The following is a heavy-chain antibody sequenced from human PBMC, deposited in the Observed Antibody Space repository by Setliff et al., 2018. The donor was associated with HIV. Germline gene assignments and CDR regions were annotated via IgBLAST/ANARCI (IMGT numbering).Heavy chain of an antibody. CDR3: ARCSSSWPRILYYMDV. V-gene: IGHV5-51*01. Sequence: PGASLKISCKGSGYSFIGDWIAWVRQMPGKGLEWMGIIYPGDSDTRYSPSFQGKVTISADKSISTAYLHWSSLKASDTAMYYSARCSSSWPRILYYMDVWGKGTTVTVSS. D-gene: IGHD2-2*01. J-gene: IGHJ6*03. CDR1: GYSFIGDW. CDR2: IYPGDSDT.